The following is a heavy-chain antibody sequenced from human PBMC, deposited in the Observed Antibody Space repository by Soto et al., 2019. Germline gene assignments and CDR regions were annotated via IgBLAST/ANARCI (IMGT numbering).Heavy chain of an antibody. J-gene: IGHJ4*02. CDR3: ARSKIAVAGTGEFDY. Sequence: EVQLVESGGGLVKPGGSLRLSCAASGFTFSSYSMSWVRQAPGKGLGWVSSIGSSSSYINYADSVKGRFTIPRDNAKNSVYLQMNSLRAEDTAVYYCARSKIAVAGTGEFDYWGQGTLVTVSS. CDR2: IGSSSSYI. V-gene: IGHV3-21*01. D-gene: IGHD6-19*01. CDR1: GFTFSSYS.